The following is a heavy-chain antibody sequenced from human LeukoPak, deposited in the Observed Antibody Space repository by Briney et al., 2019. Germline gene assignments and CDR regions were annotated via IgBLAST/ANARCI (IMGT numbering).Heavy chain of an antibody. V-gene: IGHV4-39*07. CDR3: ARDVVAAVGSFDY. CDR2: IYNSGST. J-gene: IGHJ4*02. D-gene: IGHD2-2*01. CDR1: GDSISKSRHF. Sequence: QPSETLSLTCNVSGDSISKSRHFWAWIRQSPGRGLEWIGYIYNSGSTYYNPSLKSRVTISVDTSKNQFSLSLGSVTAADTAVYYCARDVVAAVGSFDYWGQGTQVTVSS.